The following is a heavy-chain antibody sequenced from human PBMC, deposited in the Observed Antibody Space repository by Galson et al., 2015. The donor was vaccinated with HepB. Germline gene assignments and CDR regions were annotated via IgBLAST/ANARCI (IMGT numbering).Heavy chain of an antibody. Sequence: SCKASGYTFTSYGISWVRQAPGQGLEWMGWISAYNGNTNYAQKLQGRVTMTTDTSTSTAYMELRSLRSDDTAVYYCHVYSSGWSRLDYWGQGTLVTVSS. CDR1: GYTFTSYG. J-gene: IGHJ4*02. CDR2: ISAYNGNT. D-gene: IGHD6-19*01. CDR3: HVYSSGWSRLDY. V-gene: IGHV1-18*01.